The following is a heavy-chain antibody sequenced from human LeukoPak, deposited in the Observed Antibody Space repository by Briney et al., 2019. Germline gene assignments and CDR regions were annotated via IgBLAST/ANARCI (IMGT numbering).Heavy chain of an antibody. CDR3: ARTPMSRRITGTTAGRFWFDP. CDR2: SYHSGST. V-gene: IGHV4-38-2*01. Sequence: SETLSLTCAVSGYSISSGYYWGWIRQPPGKGLEWIGSSYHSGSTYYNPSLKSRVTISVDTSKNQFSLKLSPVTAADTAVYYCARTPMSRRITGTTAGRFWFDPWGQGTLVTVSS. CDR1: GYSISSGYY. D-gene: IGHD1-7*01. J-gene: IGHJ5*02.